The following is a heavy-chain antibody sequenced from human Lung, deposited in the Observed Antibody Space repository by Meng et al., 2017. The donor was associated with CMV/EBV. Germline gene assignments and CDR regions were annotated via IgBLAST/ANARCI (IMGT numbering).Heavy chain of an antibody. D-gene: IGHD6-13*01. CDR3: ARARIAALLAFDH. V-gene: IGHV1-8*03. CDR2: MDPNSGNT. Sequence: CKAYGYTFSSYDINWVRQATGLGLEWMGWMDPNSGNTGYAQKFQGRVTFTRNTSISTAYMELSSLRSEDTAVYYCARARIAALLAFDHWGQGTLVTVSS. CDR1: GYTFSSYD. J-gene: IGHJ4*02.